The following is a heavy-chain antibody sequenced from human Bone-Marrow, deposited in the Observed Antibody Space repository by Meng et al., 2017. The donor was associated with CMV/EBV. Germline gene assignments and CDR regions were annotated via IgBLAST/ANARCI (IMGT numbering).Heavy chain of an antibody. D-gene: IGHD3-3*01. CDR2: ISSSSSYI. Sequence: GGSLRLSCAASGFTFSSYSMNWVRQAPGKGLEWVSSISSSSSYIYYADSVKGRFTISRDNAKNSLYLQMNSLRAEDSAVYYCARDGARYDFWSGYYLFDYWGQGTLVTVSS. CDR1: GFTFSSYS. J-gene: IGHJ4*02. V-gene: IGHV3-21*01. CDR3: ARDGARYDFWSGYYLFDY.